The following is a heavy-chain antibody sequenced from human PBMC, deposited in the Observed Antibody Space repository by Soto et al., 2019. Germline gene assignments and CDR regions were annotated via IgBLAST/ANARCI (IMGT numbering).Heavy chain of an antibody. CDR3: ARTYDYIWGSYLYYYYYYMDV. Sequence: QVQLVESGGGVVQPGRSLRLSCAASGFTFSSYGMHWVRQAPGKGLEWVAVIWYDGSNKYYADSVKGRFTISRDNSENTLYLQMNSLRAEDTAVYYCARTYDYIWGSYLYYYYYYMDVWGKGTTVTVSS. J-gene: IGHJ6*03. V-gene: IGHV3-33*01. CDR2: IWYDGSNK. CDR1: GFTFSSYG. D-gene: IGHD3-16*02.